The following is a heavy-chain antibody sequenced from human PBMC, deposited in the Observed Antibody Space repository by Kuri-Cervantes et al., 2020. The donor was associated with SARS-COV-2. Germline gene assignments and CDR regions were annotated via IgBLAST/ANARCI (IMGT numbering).Heavy chain of an antibody. D-gene: IGHD1-26*01. Sequence: GSLRLSCSISGDSITSYYWSWIRQPPGKGLEWIGYIYYSGTTNYNPSLRSRVIMSVDTSKNQFSLKLNSVTAADTAVYYCARVPYSGNQRGAFNIWGQGTMVTVSS. V-gene: IGHV4-59*01. CDR2: IYYSGTT. J-gene: IGHJ3*02. CDR3: ARVPYSGNQRGAFNI. CDR1: GDSITSYY.